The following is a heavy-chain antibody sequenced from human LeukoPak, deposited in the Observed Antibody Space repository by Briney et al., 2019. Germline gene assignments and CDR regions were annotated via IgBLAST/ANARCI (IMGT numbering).Heavy chain of an antibody. V-gene: IGHV3-48*03. J-gene: IGHJ4*02. CDR2: ISSSGSPV. CDR3: AAKEGTRSDFDY. Sequence: GSLRLSCAASGFTFSGYEMNWVRQAPGKGLEWVSYISSSGSPVYYPDSVKGRFSISRDNAENSLYLQMNSLRVEDTAVYYCAAKEGTRSDFDYWGQGILVTVSS. D-gene: IGHD1-14*01. CDR1: GFTFSGYE.